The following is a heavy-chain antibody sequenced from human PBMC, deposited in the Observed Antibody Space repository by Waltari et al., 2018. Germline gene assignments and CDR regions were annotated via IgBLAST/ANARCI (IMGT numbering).Heavy chain of an antibody. Sequence: QVQLQQGGAGLLKPSETLSLTCTVHGGSFLGHFWPWIRHAPGKGLEWLGEIDHRGSTHYNPSFRSRVTISVDTSKNQFSLQLNSVTAADTALYYCARERSRDFDWLPNVLDVWGLGTLVTVSS. CDR2: IDHRGST. CDR1: GGSFLGHF. J-gene: IGHJ3*01. CDR3: ARERSRDFDWLPNVLDV. V-gene: IGHV4-34*02. D-gene: IGHD3-9*01.